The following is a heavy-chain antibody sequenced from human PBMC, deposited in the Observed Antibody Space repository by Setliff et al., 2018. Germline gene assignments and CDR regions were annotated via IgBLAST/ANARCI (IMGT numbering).Heavy chain of an antibody. CDR3: ARERVGRYYYYHMDV. J-gene: IGHJ6*03. D-gene: IGHD1-26*01. Sequence: PGGSLRLSCAASGFTLSNYWMSWVRQTPGKGLEWVAHIKQDGSEKYYVDSVKGRFTISRDNAKNSLYLQMNSLRDEDTAVYYCARERVGRYYYYHMDVWGKGTTVTVSS. CDR1: GFTLSNYW. CDR2: IKQDGSEK. V-gene: IGHV3-7*03.